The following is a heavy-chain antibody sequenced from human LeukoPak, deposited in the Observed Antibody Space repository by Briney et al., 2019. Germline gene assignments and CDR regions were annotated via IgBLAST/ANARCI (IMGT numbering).Heavy chain of an antibody. D-gene: IGHD1/OR15-1a*01. CDR1: GFTFSSYW. Sequence: GGSLRLSCAASGFTFSSYWMSWVRQAPGKGLEWVANIKQAGSEKYYVDSVRGRFTISRDNAKHSRYLQMNRLRAQDTAVYYCARETNDYGDYWGQGTLVTVSA. V-gene: IGHV3-7*01. J-gene: IGHJ4*02. CDR3: ARETNDYGDY. CDR2: IKQAGSEK.